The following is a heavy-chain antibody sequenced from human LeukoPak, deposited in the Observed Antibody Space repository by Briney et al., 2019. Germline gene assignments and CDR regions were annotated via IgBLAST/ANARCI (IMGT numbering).Heavy chain of an antibody. CDR2: IYHTGST. V-gene: IGHV4-39*01. J-gene: IGHJ4*02. CDR1: GGSISSYY. Sequence: PSETLSLTCTVSGGSISSYYWVWIRQPPGKGLEWIGTIYHTGSTYYNPSLKSRVAISVDTSKSHLSLKLTSVTAADTAVYFCARHWGSTMTHLDYWGQGTLVTVSS. CDR3: ARHWGSTMTHLDY. D-gene: IGHD3-22*01.